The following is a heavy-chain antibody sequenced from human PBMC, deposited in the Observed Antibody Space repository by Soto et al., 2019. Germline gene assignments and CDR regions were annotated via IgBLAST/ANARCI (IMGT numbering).Heavy chain of an antibody. D-gene: IGHD4-17*01. CDR3: ARDGDAGDYEYYYYGMDV. Sequence: LSLTCTVSGGSISSGGYYWSWIRQHPGKGLEWIGYIYYSGSTYYNPSLKSRVTISVDTSKNQFSLKLSSVTAADTAVYYCARDGDAGDYEYYYYGMDVWGQGTTVTV. J-gene: IGHJ6*02. CDR2: IYYSGST. CDR1: GGSISSGGYY. V-gene: IGHV4-31*03.